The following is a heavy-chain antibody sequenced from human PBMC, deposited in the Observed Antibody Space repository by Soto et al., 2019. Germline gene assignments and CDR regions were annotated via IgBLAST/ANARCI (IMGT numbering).Heavy chain of an antibody. J-gene: IGHJ2*01. CDR1: GFTFSSYG. Sequence: SLRLSCAASGFTFSSYGMHWVRQAPGKGLEWVAVISYDGSNKYYADSVKGRFTISRDNSKNTLYLQMNSLRAEDTAVYYCAKDSQEYWYFDLWGRGTXVTVSS. V-gene: IGHV3-30*18. CDR3: AKDSQEYWYFDL. CDR2: ISYDGSNK.